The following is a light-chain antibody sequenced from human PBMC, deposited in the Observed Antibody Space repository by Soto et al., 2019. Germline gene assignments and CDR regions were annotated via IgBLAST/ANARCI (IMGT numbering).Light chain of an antibody. Sequence: EVVLTQSPDTLSLSPGEGATLSCRASQSSFDTYLAWFQQKPGQAPRLLIYAASTRATGTPDRFSGSRSGTDFTLTISRLEPEDAAVYYCHQYGNSPWTLGQGTKVEI. V-gene: IGKV3-20*01. CDR2: AAS. J-gene: IGKJ1*01. CDR3: HQYGNSPWT. CDR1: QSSFDTY.